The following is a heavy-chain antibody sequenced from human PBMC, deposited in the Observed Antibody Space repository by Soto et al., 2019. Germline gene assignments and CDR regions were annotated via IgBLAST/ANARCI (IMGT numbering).Heavy chain of an antibody. V-gene: IGHV4-59*08. CDR3: AKQDQLLQWFGP. D-gene: IGHD2-2*01. J-gene: IGHJ5*02. Sequence: PSETLSLTCTVSGDSISSYYWSWIRQPPGKGLERVGSISYTGSTIYNSSLASRATISLDTSKNLVSLKLNSVTAADTAVYYCAKQDQLLQWFGPWGRGTLVTVSS. CDR2: ISYTGST. CDR1: GDSISSYY.